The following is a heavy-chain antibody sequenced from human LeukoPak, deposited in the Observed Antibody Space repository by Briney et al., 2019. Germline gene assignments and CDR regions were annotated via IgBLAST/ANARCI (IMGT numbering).Heavy chain of an antibody. J-gene: IGHJ4*02. CDR3: AKRVGSWYSEYYFDY. Sequence: PGGSLRLSCAASGFTLSSYAMSWVRQAPGGGLEWVSSIRASGGSTIYADSVKGRFLISRDNSKNTLYLQMNSLRAEDTAVYFCAKRVGSWYSEYYFDYWGQGTLVTVSS. D-gene: IGHD2-15*01. CDR2: IRASGGST. CDR1: GFTLSSYA. V-gene: IGHV3-23*01.